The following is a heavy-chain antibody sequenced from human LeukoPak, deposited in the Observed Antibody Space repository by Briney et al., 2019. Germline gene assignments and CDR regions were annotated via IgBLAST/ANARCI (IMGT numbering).Heavy chain of an antibody. D-gene: IGHD3-10*01. V-gene: IGHV1-69*04. CDR2: IIPILGIA. CDR1: GGTFSSYA. J-gene: IGHJ6*02. Sequence: VKVSCKASGGTFSSYAISWVRQAPGQGLEWMGRIIPILGIANYAQKFQGRVTITADKSTSTAYMVLSSLRSEDTAVYYCATNTYYYGSGSYYRSYGMDVWGQGTMVTVSS. CDR3: ATNTYYYGSGSYYRSYGMDV.